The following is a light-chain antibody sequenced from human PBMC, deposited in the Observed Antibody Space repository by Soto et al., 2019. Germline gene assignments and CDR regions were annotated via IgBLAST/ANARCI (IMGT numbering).Light chain of an antibody. CDR1: SPNIGRNY. V-gene: IGLV1-47*01. Sequence: QSVLTQPPSASGTPGQRVTISCSGSSPNIGRNYVYWYRQFPGTAPKLLIFTNNQRPSGVPDRFSGSKSGTSASLAISGLRAEDEADYYCAAWDDSLSTVVFGGGTKLTVL. CDR3: AAWDDSLSTVV. CDR2: TNN. J-gene: IGLJ2*01.